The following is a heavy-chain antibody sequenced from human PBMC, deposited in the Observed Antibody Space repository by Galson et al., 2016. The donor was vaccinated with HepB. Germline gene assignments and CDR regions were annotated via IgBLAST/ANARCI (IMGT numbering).Heavy chain of an antibody. CDR1: SGPFSAYS. Sequence: SETLSLTCAVYSGPFSAYSWNWIRQPPGGGLEWIGETSHRGSTNYSPSLQSRVTISVDTSKNQSSLKLTSVTAADTAVYYCASSSNWYIFDYWGPGSLVSVSS. V-gene: IGHV4-34*01. J-gene: IGHJ4*02. D-gene: IGHD6-13*01. CDR3: ASSSNWYIFDY. CDR2: TSHRGST.